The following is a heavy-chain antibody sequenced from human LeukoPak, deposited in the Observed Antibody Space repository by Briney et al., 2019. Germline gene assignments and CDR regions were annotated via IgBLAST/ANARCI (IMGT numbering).Heavy chain of an antibody. CDR2: ISGSGETT. Sequence: GGSLRLSCAASGFPFSGYCMTWLRQTPAKGLEWVSAISGSGETTYYSDSVKGRFTISRDNSKNTLFLQMNSLRVEDAAMYYCAKTHGYFDQWGQGTLVAVSS. CDR1: GFPFSGYC. D-gene: IGHD3-22*01. V-gene: IGHV3-23*01. CDR3: AKTHGYFDQ. J-gene: IGHJ4*02.